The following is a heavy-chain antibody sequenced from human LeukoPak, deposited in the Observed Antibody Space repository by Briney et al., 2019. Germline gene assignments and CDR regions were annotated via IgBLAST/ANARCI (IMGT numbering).Heavy chain of an antibody. Sequence: GGSLRLSCAASGFTFSSYWMSWVRQAPGKGLEWVANIKQDGSEKYYVDSVKGRFTISRDNAKNSLYLQMNSLRAEDTAVYYCARGAREYCSGGSCSAGYYYYGMDVWGQGTTVIVSS. CDR1: GFTFSSYW. J-gene: IGHJ6*02. V-gene: IGHV3-7*03. D-gene: IGHD2-15*01. CDR2: IKQDGSEK. CDR3: ARGAREYCSGGSCSAGYYYYGMDV.